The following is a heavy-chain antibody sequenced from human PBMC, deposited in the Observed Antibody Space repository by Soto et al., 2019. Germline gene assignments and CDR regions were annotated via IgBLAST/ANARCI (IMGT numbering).Heavy chain of an antibody. Sequence: GSLKISCKGSGYSFSNYWIAWVRQMPGRGLEWMGIIYPGDSDTRYSPSFQGQVTISADKSISTAYLQWSSLKASDSAMYYCARGRFHYYGMDVWGQGTTVTVSS. J-gene: IGHJ6*02. V-gene: IGHV5-51*01. CDR2: IYPGDSDT. CDR1: GYSFSNYW. CDR3: ARGRFHYYGMDV. D-gene: IGHD3-10*01.